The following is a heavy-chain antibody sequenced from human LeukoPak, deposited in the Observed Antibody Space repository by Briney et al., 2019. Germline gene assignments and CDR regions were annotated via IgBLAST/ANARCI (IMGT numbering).Heavy chain of an antibody. CDR2: ISGSGGST. CDR3: ANSRRGYSYDLGIWYFDY. Sequence: GGSLRLSCAASGFTFSSYAMSWVRQAPGKGLEWVSAISGSGGSTYYADSVKGRFTISRDNSKNTLYLQMNSLRAEDTAVYYCANSRRGYSYDLGIWYFDYWGQGTLVTVSS. V-gene: IGHV3-23*01. D-gene: IGHD5-18*01. CDR1: GFTFSSYA. J-gene: IGHJ4*02.